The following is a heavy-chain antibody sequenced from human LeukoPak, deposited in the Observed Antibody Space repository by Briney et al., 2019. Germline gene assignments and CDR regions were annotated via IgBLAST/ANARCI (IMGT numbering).Heavy chain of an antibody. V-gene: IGHV1-2*02. D-gene: IGHD2-2*01. CDR3: ARARAIVVVPAAVDAFDI. Sequence: GASVKVSCKASGYTFTGYYMHWVRQAPGQGLEWMGWINPNSGGTNYAQKFQGRVTMTRDTSISTAYMELSRLRSDDTAVYYCARARAIVVVPAAVDAFDIWGQGTMVTVSS. J-gene: IGHJ3*02. CDR1: GYTFTGYY. CDR2: INPNSGGT.